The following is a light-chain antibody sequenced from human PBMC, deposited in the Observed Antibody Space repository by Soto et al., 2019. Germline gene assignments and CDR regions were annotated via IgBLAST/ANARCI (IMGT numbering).Light chain of an antibody. Sequence: EFVLTQSPGTLSLSPGERATLSCRASQSVGSNYLAWYQQKPGQAPRLLIYGASTRATGIPARFSGSGSGTDFTLTISSLQSEDFAVYYCQQFNNWPLTFGGGTKVDIK. CDR1: QSVGSN. V-gene: IGKV3-15*01. CDR3: QQFNNWPLT. CDR2: GAS. J-gene: IGKJ4*01.